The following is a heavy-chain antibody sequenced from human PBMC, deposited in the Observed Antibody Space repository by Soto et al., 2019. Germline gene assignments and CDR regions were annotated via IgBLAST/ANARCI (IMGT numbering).Heavy chain of an antibody. CDR1: GYTFIKYG. CDR3: ARDIGFYPTDPTSFDY. V-gene: IGHV1-3*04. CDR2: INTGNGNT. D-gene: IGHD5-12*01. J-gene: IGHJ4*02. Sequence: ASVKVSCKASGYTFIKYGMHWVRQVPGQRLEWMGWINTGNGNTKYSQNFQHRVTITTNTSATTAFMELSSLTSEDTAIFYCARDIGFYPTDPTSFDYWGQGTLVTVSS.